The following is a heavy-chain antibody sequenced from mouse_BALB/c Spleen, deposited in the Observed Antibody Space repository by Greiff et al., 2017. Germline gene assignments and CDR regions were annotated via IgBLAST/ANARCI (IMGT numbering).Heavy chain of an antibody. CDR1: GDSITSGY. D-gene: IGHD2-2*01. Sequence: VQLKESGPSLVKPSQTLSLTCSVTGDSITSGYWNWIRKFPGNKLEYMGYISYSGSTYYNPSLKSRISITRDTSKNQYYLQLNSVTTEDTATYYCARYNYGYDGFFDYWGQGTTLTVSS. J-gene: IGHJ2*01. V-gene: IGHV3-8*02. CDR2: ISYSGST. CDR3: ARYNYGYDGFFDY.